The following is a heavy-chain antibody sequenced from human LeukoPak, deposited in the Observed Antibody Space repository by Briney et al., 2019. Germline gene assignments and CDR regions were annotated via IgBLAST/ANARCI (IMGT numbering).Heavy chain of an antibody. V-gene: IGHV2-5*01. Sequence: SGPRLVEPTQTLTLTCTFSGFSLSTSGVGVGWIRQPPGKALVWLALINWNDDKRYSPSLKSRLTNTKHTSKNQVVLTMTNMDPVDTATYYCAHSDKYQLPFDYWGQGTLVTVSS. J-gene: IGHJ4*02. CDR1: GFSLSTSGVG. CDR3: AHSDKYQLPFDY. D-gene: IGHD2-2*01. CDR2: INWNDDK.